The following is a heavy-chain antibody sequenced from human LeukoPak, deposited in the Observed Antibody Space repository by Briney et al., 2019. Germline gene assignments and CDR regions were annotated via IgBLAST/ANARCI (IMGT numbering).Heavy chain of an antibody. CDR2: ISTYNGNT. CDR3: ARDLGAAAGTGDAFDI. CDR1: GYTFTSYG. J-gene: IGHJ3*02. D-gene: IGHD6-13*01. V-gene: IGHV1-18*01. Sequence: ASVKVSCKASGYTFTSYGINWVRQAPGQGLEWMGWISTYNGNTNYAQKLQDRVTMTTETSTSTAYMELRSLRSDDTAVYYCARDLGAAAGTGDAFDIWGQGTMVTVS.